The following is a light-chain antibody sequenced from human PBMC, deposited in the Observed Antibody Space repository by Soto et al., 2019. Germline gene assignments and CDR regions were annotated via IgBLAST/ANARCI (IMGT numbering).Light chain of an antibody. CDR2: DAS. CDR1: QSVRSN. V-gene: IGKV3-15*01. CDR3: QQYNNWPPWT. Sequence: EVVMTQSPATLSVSPGERATLSCRASQSVRSNLAWYQQKPGQAPRLLIYDASTRATGIPARFSGSVSGTEFTLTISSLQSEDFAVYYCQQYNNWPPWTFGQGTKVDIK. J-gene: IGKJ1*01.